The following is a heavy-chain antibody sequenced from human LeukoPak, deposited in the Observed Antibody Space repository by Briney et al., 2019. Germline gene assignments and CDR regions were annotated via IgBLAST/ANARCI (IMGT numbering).Heavy chain of an antibody. CDR3: ARLDWSNWCFDL. V-gene: IGHV4-30-2*03. Sequence: SETLSLTCAVSGGSISSGGYSWSWIRQPPGKGLEWIGYIYHSGSTYYNPSLKSRVTISVDTSKNQFSLNLSSVTAADTAVYYCARLDWSNWCFDLWGRGTLVIVSS. J-gene: IGHJ2*01. CDR2: IYHSGST. CDR1: GGSISSGGYS. D-gene: IGHD3/OR15-3a*01.